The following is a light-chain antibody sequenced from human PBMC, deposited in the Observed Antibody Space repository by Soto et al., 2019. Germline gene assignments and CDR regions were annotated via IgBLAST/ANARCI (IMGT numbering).Light chain of an antibody. CDR3: AAWDDSLNGCV. J-gene: IGLJ1*01. CDR2: SNN. CDR1: SSNIGSNT. Sequence: QSVLTQPPSASGTPGQRVTISCPGSSSNIGSNTVNWYQQLPGTAPKLLIYSNNQRPSGVPDRVSGSKSGTSASLAISGLQSEDEADYYCAAWDDSLNGCVFGTGTKLTFL. V-gene: IGLV1-44*01.